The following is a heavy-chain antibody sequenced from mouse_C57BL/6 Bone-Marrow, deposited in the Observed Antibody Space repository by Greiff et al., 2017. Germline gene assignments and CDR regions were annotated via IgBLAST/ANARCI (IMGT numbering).Heavy chain of an antibody. J-gene: IGHJ2*01. CDR3: ARLAVTYFDY. Sequence: EVKLVESGGDLVKPGGSLKLSCAASGFTFSSYGMSWVRQTPDKRLEWVATISSGGSYTYYPDSVKGRFTISRDNAKNTLYRQMSSLKSEDTARYYCARLAVTYFDYWGQGTTLTVSS. CDR1: GFTFSSYG. CDR2: ISSGGSYT. D-gene: IGHD3-3*01. V-gene: IGHV5-6*01.